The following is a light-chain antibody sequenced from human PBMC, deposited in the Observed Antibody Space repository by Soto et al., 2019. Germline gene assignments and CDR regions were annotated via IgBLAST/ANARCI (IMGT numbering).Light chain of an antibody. CDR3: RQSYSTPQT. CDR1: QSISDS. Sequence: DIQMTQSPSTLSASIGNRVTITCRASQSISDSLAWYQQKPGKAPKLLIYKASSLESGVPSRFSGSGFGTEFNLTISRLRPDDIATYCCRQSYSTPQTFGGGTKSDIK. J-gene: IGKJ4*01. CDR2: KAS. V-gene: IGKV1-5*03.